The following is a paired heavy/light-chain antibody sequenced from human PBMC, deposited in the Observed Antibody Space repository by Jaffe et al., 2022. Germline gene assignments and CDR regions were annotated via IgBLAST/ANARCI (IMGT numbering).Light chain of an antibody. CDR2: DVT. J-gene: IGLJ3*02. CDR1: SSDVGAYGY. Sequence: QSALTQPPSASGSPGQSVTISCTGTSSDVGAYGYVSWYQQHPGKAPKLMIYDVTKRPSGVPDRFSASKSGNTASLTVSGLQAEDEADYYCSSHGGTNNFVMFGGGTKLTVL. V-gene: IGLV2-8*01. CDR3: SSHGGTNNFVM.
Heavy chain of an antibody. D-gene: IGHD6-19*01. Sequence: QVQLVEFGGGVVQPGGSLRLSCVASGFTFSSYGMHWVRQAPGKGLEWVTFIQYDGSNKYYTDSVKGRFTVSRDNPRNTLYLQMSSLRPEDTAVYYCGKKASGSGRYTLDYWGQGALVTVSS. CDR1: GFTFSSYG. J-gene: IGHJ4*02. CDR2: IQYDGSNK. V-gene: IGHV3-30*02. CDR3: GKKASGSGRYTLDY.